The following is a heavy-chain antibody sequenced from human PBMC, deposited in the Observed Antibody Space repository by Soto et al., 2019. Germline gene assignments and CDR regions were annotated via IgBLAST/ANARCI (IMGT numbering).Heavy chain of an antibody. J-gene: IGHJ4*02. CDR2: IYYSGST. D-gene: IGHD3-9*01. Sequence: QVQLQESGPGLVKPSQTLSLTCTVSGGSISSGGYYWSWIRQHPGKGLEWIGYIYYSGSTYYNPSLKRRVTISVDTSKNQFSLKLSSVTAADTAVYYCARTDILTGYYIKYWGQGTLVTVSS. CDR1: GGSISSGGYY. V-gene: IGHV4-31*03. CDR3: ARTDILTGYYIKY.